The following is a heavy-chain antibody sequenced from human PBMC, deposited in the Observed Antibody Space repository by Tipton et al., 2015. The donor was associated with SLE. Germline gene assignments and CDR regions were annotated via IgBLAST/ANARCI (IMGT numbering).Heavy chain of an antibody. Sequence: LRLSCTVSGGSISSGDYYWSWIRQPPGKGLEWIGYIYYSGSTYYNPSLKSRVTISVDTSKNQFSLTLTSVTAADTAVYYCARGNSGFDYWGQGNLVTVSS. D-gene: IGHD1-1*01. CDR2: IYYSGST. CDR1: GGSISSGDYY. CDR3: ARGNSGFDY. J-gene: IGHJ4*02. V-gene: IGHV4-30-4*01.